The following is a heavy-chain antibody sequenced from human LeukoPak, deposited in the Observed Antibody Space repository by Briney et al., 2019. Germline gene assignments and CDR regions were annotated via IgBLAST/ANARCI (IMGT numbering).Heavy chain of an antibody. D-gene: IGHD1-20*01. V-gene: IGHV3-48*03. CDR1: GFTFSSYE. CDR2: ISSSGSTI. Sequence: GGSLRLSCAASGFTFSSYEMNWVRQAPGKGLEWVSYISSSGSTIYYADSVKGRFTISRGNAKNSLYLQMNSPRAEDTAVYYCAREDGYNWNYGYWGQGTLVTVSS. J-gene: IGHJ4*02. CDR3: AREDGYNWNYGY.